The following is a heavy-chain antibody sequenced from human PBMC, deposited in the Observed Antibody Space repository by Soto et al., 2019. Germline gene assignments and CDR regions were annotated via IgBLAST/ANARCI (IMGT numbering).Heavy chain of an antibody. CDR1: GDSISSDKW. CDR3: ARGGDWSFDY. J-gene: IGHJ4*02. D-gene: IGHD2-21*02. V-gene: IGHV4-4*02. Sequence: QVQLQESGPGLVKPSGTLSLTCAVSGDSISSDKWWTWVRQPPGKGLEWIGEIHHRKSANYNLSLRSRVIMSVDKSKNQFSLRLTSVTAADTAIYYCARGGDWSFDYWGQGVLIAVSS. CDR2: IHHRKSA.